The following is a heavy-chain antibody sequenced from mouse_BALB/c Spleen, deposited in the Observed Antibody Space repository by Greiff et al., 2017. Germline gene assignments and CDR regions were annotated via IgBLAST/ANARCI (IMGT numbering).Heavy chain of an antibody. V-gene: IGHV3-6*01. CDR3: ARKIYYCYDGYYAIDY. Sequence: EVKLQESGPGLVKPSQSLSLSCSVTGYSITSGYFWFWIRQFPGNILEWMGYISYDGSNNYNPSLKNRISITRDTSKNQFFLKLNSVTTEDTATYYCARKIYYCYDGYYAIDYWGQGTSVTVSS. D-gene: IGHD2-2*01. CDR2: ISYDGSN. CDR1: GYSITSGYF. J-gene: IGHJ4*01.